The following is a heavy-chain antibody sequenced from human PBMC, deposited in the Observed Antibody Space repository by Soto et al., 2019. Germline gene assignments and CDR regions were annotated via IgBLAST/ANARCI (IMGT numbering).Heavy chain of an antibody. CDR1: GFTFSSYG. D-gene: IGHD6-13*01. J-gene: IGHJ4*02. CDR2: ISYDGSNK. CDR3: AKGLTYSPYYNCYVVSGAGSYFDS. Sequence: GGSLRLSCAASGFTFSSYGMHWVRQAPGKGLEWVAVISYDGSNKYYADSVKGRFTISRDNSKNTLYLQMNSLRAEDTAVYYCAKGLTYSPYYNCYVVSGAGSYFDSWGQGTLVTVSS. V-gene: IGHV3-30*18.